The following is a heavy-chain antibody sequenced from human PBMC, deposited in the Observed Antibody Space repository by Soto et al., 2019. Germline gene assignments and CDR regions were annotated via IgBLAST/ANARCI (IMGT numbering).Heavy chain of an antibody. CDR2: ISGSGGST. V-gene: IGHV3-23*01. CDR3: AKDLLGGLEWHTRGVGADY. J-gene: IGHJ4*02. CDR1: GFTFSSYA. D-gene: IGHD3-3*01. Sequence: EVQLLESGGGLVQPGGSLRLSCAASGFTFSSYAMSWVRQAPGKGLEWVSAISGSGGSTYYADSVKGRFTISRDNSKNTLYLQMNSLRAEDTAVYYCAKDLLGGLEWHTRGVGADYWGQGTLVTVSP.